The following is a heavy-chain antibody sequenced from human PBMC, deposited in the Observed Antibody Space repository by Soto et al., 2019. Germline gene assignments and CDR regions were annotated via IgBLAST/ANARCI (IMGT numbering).Heavy chain of an antibody. CDR1: VGSFSGYY. J-gene: IGHJ4*02. D-gene: IGHD5-12*01. CDR3: AREGAGWLRLGYFDY. Sequence: SETLSLTCAVCVGSFSGYYWSWIRQPPGKGLEWIGEINHSGSTNYNPSLKSRVTISVDTSKNQFSLKLSSVTAADTAVYYCAREGAGWLRLGYFDYWGQGTLVTVSS. CDR2: INHSGST. V-gene: IGHV4-34*01.